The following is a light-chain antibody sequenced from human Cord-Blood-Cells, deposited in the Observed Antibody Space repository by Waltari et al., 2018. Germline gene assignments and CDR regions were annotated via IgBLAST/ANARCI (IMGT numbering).Light chain of an antibody. CDR2: DAS. CDR1: QSVSSY. V-gene: IGKV3-11*01. Sequence: EIVLTQSPATLSLSPGERATLSCRASQSVSSYLAWYQQKPGQAPRLLIYDASNRATVIPARFSGSGSGTDFTLPISILEPEDFAVYYCQQRSNWPYTFGQGTKLEIK. J-gene: IGKJ2*01. CDR3: QQRSNWPYT.